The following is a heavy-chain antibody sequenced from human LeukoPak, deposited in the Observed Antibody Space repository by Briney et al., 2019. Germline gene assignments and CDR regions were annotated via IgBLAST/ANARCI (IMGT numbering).Heavy chain of an antibody. Sequence: GGSLRLSCAASGFTSSSYSMNWVRQAPGKGLEWVSSISSSSYIYYADSVEGRFTISRDNAKNSLYLQMNSLRAEDTAVYYCAGYYYGSGSYYNAIDYWGQGTLVTVSS. CDR2: ISSSSYI. CDR1: GFTSSSYS. CDR3: AGYYYGSGSYYNAIDY. D-gene: IGHD3-10*01. V-gene: IGHV3-21*01. J-gene: IGHJ4*02.